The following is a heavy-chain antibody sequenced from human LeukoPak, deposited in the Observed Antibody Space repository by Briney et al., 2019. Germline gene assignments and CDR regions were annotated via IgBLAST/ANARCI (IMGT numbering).Heavy chain of an antibody. J-gene: IGHJ4*02. CDR1: GFTFSNYW. V-gene: IGHV3-7*01. Sequence: GGSLRLSCTASGFTFSNYWMSWVRQAPGKGLEWVANIKQDGGEKYYVDSVKGRFTISRDNAKNSLYLQMNSLRAEDTAVYYCAKGHSGYVRSYFDYWGQGTLVTVSS. D-gene: IGHD5-12*01. CDR2: IKQDGGEK. CDR3: AKGHSGYVRSYFDY.